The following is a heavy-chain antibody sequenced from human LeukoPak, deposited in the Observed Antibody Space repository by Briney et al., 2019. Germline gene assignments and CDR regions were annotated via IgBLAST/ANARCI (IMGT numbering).Heavy chain of an antibody. Sequence: PGGSLRLSCEASGFTFGTYGMTWVRQAPGKGLEWVSGITGSSTWTYYADSVRGRFTISRDNSKNTLHLQMNNLTADDTAIYYCARELVSLGTGYFDLWGRGTLATVSS. CDR1: GFTFGTYG. CDR3: ARELVSLGTGYFDL. J-gene: IGHJ2*01. D-gene: IGHD7-27*01. CDR2: ITGSSTWT. V-gene: IGHV3-23*01.